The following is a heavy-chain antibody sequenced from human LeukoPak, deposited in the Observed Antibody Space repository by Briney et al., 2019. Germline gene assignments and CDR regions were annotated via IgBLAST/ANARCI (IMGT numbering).Heavy chain of an antibody. Sequence: ASVKVSCKASGYTFTSYAMNWVRQAPGRGLEWMGWMNTNSGNTGHAQKFQGRLTMTRDTSTNTAYMELSSLRSEDTAVYYCARGGDIAVVPAAMVGPWGQGTLVTVSS. CDR3: ARGGDIAVVPAAMVGP. J-gene: IGHJ5*02. V-gene: IGHV1-8*02. CDR1: GYTFTSYA. D-gene: IGHD2-2*01. CDR2: MNTNSGNT.